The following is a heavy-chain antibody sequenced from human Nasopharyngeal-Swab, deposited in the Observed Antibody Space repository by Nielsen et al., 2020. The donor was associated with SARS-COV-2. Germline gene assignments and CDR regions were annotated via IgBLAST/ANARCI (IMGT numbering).Heavy chain of an antibody. J-gene: IGHJ4*02. CDR2: ISSSGSTI. Sequence: LSLTCAASGFTFSDYYMSWIRQAPGKGLEWVSYISSSGSTIYYADSVKGRFTISRDNAKNSLYLQMNSLRAEDTAVYYCASHDFWSGYYFDYWGQGTLVTVSS. CDR3: ASHDFWSGYYFDY. D-gene: IGHD3-3*01. V-gene: IGHV3-11*01. CDR1: GFTFSDYY.